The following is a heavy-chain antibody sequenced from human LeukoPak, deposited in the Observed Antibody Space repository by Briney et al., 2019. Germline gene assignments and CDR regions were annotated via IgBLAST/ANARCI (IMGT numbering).Heavy chain of an antibody. CDR2: ISVTGDIT. V-gene: IGHV3-23*01. J-gene: IGHJ4*02. D-gene: IGHD2-21*01. CDR1: GFTFSSYA. Sequence: GGSLRLSCAASGFTFSSYAMSWLRQTPQKGLEWVSDISVTGDITYYADSVKGRFTIAIDNSRTTLYLQLNSLRADDTAVYYCAKSHITRYPLQYYFDLWGQGAQVIVSS. CDR3: AKSHITRYPLQYYFDL.